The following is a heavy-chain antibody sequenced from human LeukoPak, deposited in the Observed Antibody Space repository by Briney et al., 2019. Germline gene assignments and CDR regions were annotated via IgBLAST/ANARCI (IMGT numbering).Heavy chain of an antibody. CDR3: ARVEGLTATVTD. CDR1: GYTFTSYY. J-gene: IGHJ4*02. V-gene: IGHV1-46*01. D-gene: IGHD5-18*01. Sequence: ASVKVSCKASGYTFTSYYMHWVRQAPGQGLEWMGLIITSAGSTTYAQNFQGRVTLTRDTSTSTVYMEMSSLRSEDTAVYYCARVEGLTATVTDWGQGTLVTVSS. CDR2: IITSAGST.